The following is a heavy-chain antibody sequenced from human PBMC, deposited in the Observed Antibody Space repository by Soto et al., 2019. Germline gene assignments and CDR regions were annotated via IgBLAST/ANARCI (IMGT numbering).Heavy chain of an antibody. Sequence: EVQLLESGGGLVQPGGSLRLSCAASGFTFSTYAMNWVRQAPGKGLEWVSGISGSGDSTYYADSVKGRFTVSRDNSKNTLHLQMNSLRAEDPAVFYCAKERSSGWSFDYWGQGTLVTVSS. V-gene: IGHV3-23*01. D-gene: IGHD6-19*01. J-gene: IGHJ4*02. CDR1: GFTFSTYA. CDR2: ISGSGDST. CDR3: AKERSSGWSFDY.